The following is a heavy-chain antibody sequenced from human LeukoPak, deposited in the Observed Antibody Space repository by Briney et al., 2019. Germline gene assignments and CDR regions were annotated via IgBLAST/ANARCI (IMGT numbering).Heavy chain of an antibody. J-gene: IGHJ4*02. CDR3: ARDLMYCSSTSCYSWIPFDY. D-gene: IGHD2-2*01. CDR2: IYYSGST. V-gene: IGHV4-39*07. Sequence: SETLSLTCTVSGGSISSSSYYWGWLRQPPGTGLEWIGSIYYSGSTYYNPSLKSRVTISVDTSKNHFSLKLSSLTAADTAVYYCARDLMYCSSTSCYSWIPFDYGGQGTLVTVSS. CDR1: GGSISSSSYY.